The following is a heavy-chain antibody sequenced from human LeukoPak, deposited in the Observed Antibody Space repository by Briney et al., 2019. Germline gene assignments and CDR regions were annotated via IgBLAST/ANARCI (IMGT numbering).Heavy chain of an antibody. Sequence: SETLSLTCAVYGGSFSGYYWSWIRQPPGKGLEWIGEINHSGSTNYNPSLKSRVTISVDTSKNQFSLKLSSVTAADTAVYYCARGERNGRPDYYYYGMDVWGQGTTVTVSS. CDR3: ARGERNGRPDYYYYGMDV. J-gene: IGHJ6*02. D-gene: IGHD1-1*01. CDR2: INHSGST. CDR1: GGSFSGYY. V-gene: IGHV4-34*01.